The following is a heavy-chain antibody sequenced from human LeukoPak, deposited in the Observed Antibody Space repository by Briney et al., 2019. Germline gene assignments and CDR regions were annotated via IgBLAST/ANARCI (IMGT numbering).Heavy chain of an antibody. CDR1: GGSFSGYY. D-gene: IGHD5-18*01. Sequence: SETLSLTCAVYGGSFSGYYWSWIRQPPGKGPEWIGEINHSGSTNYNPSLKSRVTISVDTSKNQFSLKLSSVTAADTAVYYCARQQLWLRRFDYWGQGTPVTVSS. J-gene: IGHJ4*02. V-gene: IGHV4-34*01. CDR3: ARQQLWLRRFDY. CDR2: INHSGST.